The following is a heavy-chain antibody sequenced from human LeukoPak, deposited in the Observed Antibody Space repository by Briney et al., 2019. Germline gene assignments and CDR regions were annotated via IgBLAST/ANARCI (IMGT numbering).Heavy chain of an antibody. Sequence: ASVKVSCKASGYSFSNYGISWVRQAPGQGLEWMGRIGRISAHNGDVNYAPKFQGRVTMTTDTSTTTAYMELRSLRFDDTAVYYCVRYNTLLRGVTTSDYWGQGTLVTVSS. V-gene: IGHV1-18*01. D-gene: IGHD3-10*01. CDR1: GYSFSNYG. CDR3: VRYNTLLRGVTTSDY. CDR2: IGRISAHNGDV. J-gene: IGHJ4*02.